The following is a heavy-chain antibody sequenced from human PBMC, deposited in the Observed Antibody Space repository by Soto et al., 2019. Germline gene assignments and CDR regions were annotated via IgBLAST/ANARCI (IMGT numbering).Heavy chain of an antibody. CDR2: IIPILGIA. V-gene: IGHV1-69*02. CDR1: GGTFSSYT. CDR3: AMEYCSSTSCDRDY. D-gene: IGHD2-2*02. Sequence: QVQLVQSGAEVKKPGSSVKVSCKASGGTFSSYTISWVRQAPGQGLEWMGRIIPILGIANYAQKFQGRDTITADKSTSTAYLELSSLRSADAAVYYCAMEYCSSTSCDRDYWGQGTLVTVSS. J-gene: IGHJ4*02.